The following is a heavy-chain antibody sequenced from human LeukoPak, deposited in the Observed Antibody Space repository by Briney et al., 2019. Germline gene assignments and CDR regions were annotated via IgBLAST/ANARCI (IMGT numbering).Heavy chain of an antibody. CDR2: IYYSGST. J-gene: IGHJ4*02. V-gene: IGHV4-59*01. CDR1: GGSISSYY. Sequence: SETLSLTCTVSGGSISSYYWSWIRQPPGKGLEWVGYIYYSGSTNYNPSLKSRVTISVDTSKNQFSLKLSSVTAADTAVYYCARDPTYRYWGQGTLVTVSS. CDR3: ARDPTYRY.